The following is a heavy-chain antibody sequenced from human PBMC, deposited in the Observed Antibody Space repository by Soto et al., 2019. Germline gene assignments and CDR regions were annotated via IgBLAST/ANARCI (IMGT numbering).Heavy chain of an antibody. CDR1: GFTFFTSA. J-gene: IGHJ4*02. V-gene: IGHV1-58*01. D-gene: IGHD2-21*02. CDR2: IVVGSGNT. Sequence: SVKGSCKASGFTFFTSAVHCVRQSLGQRLEWIGWIVVGSGNTNYAQKFEERVTITRDMSTNTAYMELTSLRSEDTAVYYCAADPYCGGDCYFDYWGQGIMVTVSS. CDR3: AADPYCGGDCYFDY.